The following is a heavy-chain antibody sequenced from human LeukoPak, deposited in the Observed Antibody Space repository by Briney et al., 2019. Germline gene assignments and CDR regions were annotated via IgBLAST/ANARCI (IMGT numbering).Heavy chain of an antibody. D-gene: IGHD1-7*01. V-gene: IGHV3-15*04. J-gene: IGHJ6*02. CDR3: TTDEDWNYARKDV. CDR2: TVSEIDGGTT. Sequence: GGSLRLSCAVFGPGFPFSNAWMSWVRQAPGKGLEWVGQTVSEIDGGTTDYAAPVKGRFTISRDDSKSTLYLQMNSLKIEDTAVYYCTTDEDWNYARKDVWGQGATVIVSS. CDR1: GFPFSNAW.